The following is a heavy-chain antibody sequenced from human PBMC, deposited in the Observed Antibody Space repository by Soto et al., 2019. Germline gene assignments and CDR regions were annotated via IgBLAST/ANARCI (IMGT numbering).Heavy chain of an antibody. CDR1: GYTFTSYG. J-gene: IGHJ4*02. CDR2: INPYNGNT. D-gene: IGHD3-9*01. Sequence: ASVKVSCKASGYTFTSYGISWVRQAPGQGLEWMGWINPYNGNTKYAQKLQGRVTMTTDTSTSTAYMELRSLRSDDTAVYYFAGDAVVRLLNYWDQETLVTAPQ. CDR3: AGDAVVRLLNY. V-gene: IGHV1-18*01.